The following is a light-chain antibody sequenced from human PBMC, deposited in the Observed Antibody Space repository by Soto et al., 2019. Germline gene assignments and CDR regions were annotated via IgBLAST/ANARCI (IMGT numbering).Light chain of an antibody. CDR2: EVN. Sequence: QSALTQPASVSGSPGQSITISCTGTSSDVGGYNYVSWYQQHPGKAPKLMIYEVNNRPSGVSNRFSGSKSGNTASLTISGLQAEDEADYYCSSYTSSSTGVFGGGTKLTFL. J-gene: IGLJ3*02. CDR1: SSDVGGYNY. V-gene: IGLV2-14*01. CDR3: SSYTSSSTGV.